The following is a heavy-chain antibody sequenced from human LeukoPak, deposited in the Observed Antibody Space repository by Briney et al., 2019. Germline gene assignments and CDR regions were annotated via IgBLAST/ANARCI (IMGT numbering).Heavy chain of an antibody. CDR2: INHSGST. J-gene: IGHJ4*02. Sequence: SETLSLTCAVYSGSFSGYYWSWIRQPPGKGLEWIGEINHSGSTNYNPSLKSRVTISVDTSKNQFSLKLSSMTAADTAVYYCARVATATFDYWGQGTLVTVSS. CDR1: SGSFSGYY. CDR3: ARVATATFDY. D-gene: IGHD5-24*01. V-gene: IGHV4-34*01.